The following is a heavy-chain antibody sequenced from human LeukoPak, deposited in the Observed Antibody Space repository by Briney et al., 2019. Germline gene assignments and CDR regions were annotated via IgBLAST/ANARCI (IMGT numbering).Heavy chain of an antibody. V-gene: IGHV4-34*01. Sequence: SETLSLTCAVYGGSFNNYYWSWIRQPPGKGLEWIGEINHSGSTNYNPSLKSRVTASVDTSKNQFSLKLSSVTAADTAVYYCARGPEDYFGSGSYYMLDYWGQGTLVAVPS. CDR1: GGSFNNYY. J-gene: IGHJ4*02. CDR2: INHSGST. D-gene: IGHD3-10*01. CDR3: ARGPEDYFGSGSYYMLDY.